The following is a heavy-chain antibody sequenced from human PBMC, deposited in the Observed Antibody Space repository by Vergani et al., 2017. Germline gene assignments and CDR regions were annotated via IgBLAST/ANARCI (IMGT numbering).Heavy chain of an antibody. CDR1: GFTFSSYE. D-gene: IGHD6-13*01. J-gene: IGHJ4*02. Sequence: EVQLVESGGGLVQPGGSLRLSCAASGFTFSSYEMNWVRQAPGKGLEWVSYISSSGSTIYYADSVKGRFTISRDNAKNSLYLQMNSLRAEDTAVYYCARVSYSSSWYSATQRRSPLDYWGQGTLVTVSS. CDR2: ISSSGSTI. V-gene: IGHV3-48*03. CDR3: ARVSYSSSWYSATQRRSPLDY.